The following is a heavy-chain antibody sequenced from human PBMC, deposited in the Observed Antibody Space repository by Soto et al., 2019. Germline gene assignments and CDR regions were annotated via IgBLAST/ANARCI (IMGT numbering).Heavy chain of an antibody. CDR1: GYSFTSYW. Sequence: PGESLKISCKGSGYSFTSYWIGWVRQMPGKGLEWMGIIYPGDSDTRYSPSFQGQVTISADKSISTAYLQWSSLKASDTAMYYCARRGSGSYYIDHYYYYGMDVWGQGTTVTVSS. CDR3: ARRGSGSYYIDHYYYYGMDV. J-gene: IGHJ6*02. D-gene: IGHD3-10*01. CDR2: IYPGDSDT. V-gene: IGHV5-51*01.